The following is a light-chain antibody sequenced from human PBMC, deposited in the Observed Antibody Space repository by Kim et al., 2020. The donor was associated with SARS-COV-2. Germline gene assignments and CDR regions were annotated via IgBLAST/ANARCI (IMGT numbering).Light chain of an antibody. J-gene: IGKJ2*03. V-gene: IGKV3-20*01. Sequence: LSPGKRATPSCRASQSISSIYLGWYQQKPGQAPRLLIYGASSRATGIPDSFSGSGSGTDFTLTISILEHEDFAVYYCQHYGSAPYSFGQGTKLEIK. CDR3: QHYGSAPYS. CDR1: QSISSIY. CDR2: GAS.